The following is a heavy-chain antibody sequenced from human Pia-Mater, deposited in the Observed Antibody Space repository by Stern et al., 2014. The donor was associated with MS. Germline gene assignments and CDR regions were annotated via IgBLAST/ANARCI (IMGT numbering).Heavy chain of an antibody. D-gene: IGHD6-13*01. CDR3: ARDSGYSSSWYPWYFDY. Sequence: DQLVESGAEVKKPGASVKVSCKASGYTFTSYGISWVRQAPGQGLEWMGWISAYHGNTNYAQKLQGRVTMTTDTSTSTAYMELRSLRSDDTAVYYCARDSGYSSSWYPWYFDYWGQGTLVTVSS. J-gene: IGHJ4*02. CDR1: GYTFTSYG. V-gene: IGHV1-18*01. CDR2: ISAYHGNT.